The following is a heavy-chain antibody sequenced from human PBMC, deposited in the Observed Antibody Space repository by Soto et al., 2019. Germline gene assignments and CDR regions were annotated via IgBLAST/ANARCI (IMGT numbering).Heavy chain of an antibody. CDR2: VSAYNGNT. CDR3: ARGSSSEKPFDY. D-gene: IGHD6-6*01. J-gene: IGHJ4*02. CDR1: GYTFTSYG. Sequence: ASVKVSCKASGYTFTSYGIGWVRQAPGQGLEWMGWVSAYNGNTNYAQKLQGRVTMTTDTSTSTAYMELRSLRSDDTAVYYCARGSSSEKPFDYWGQGTLVTVSS. V-gene: IGHV1-18*01.